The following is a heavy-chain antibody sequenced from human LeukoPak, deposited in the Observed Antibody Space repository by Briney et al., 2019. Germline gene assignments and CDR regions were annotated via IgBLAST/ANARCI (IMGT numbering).Heavy chain of an antibody. CDR2: ISSSSSYI. CDR1: GFTFSSYS. Sequence: PGGSLRLSCAASGFTFSSYSMNWVRQAPGKGLEWVSSISSSSSYIYYADSVKGRFTISRDNAKNSLYLQMNSLRAEGMAVYYCASQYSSSWYSWGQGTLVTVSS. V-gene: IGHV3-21*01. CDR3: ASQYSSSWYS. J-gene: IGHJ4*02. D-gene: IGHD6-13*01.